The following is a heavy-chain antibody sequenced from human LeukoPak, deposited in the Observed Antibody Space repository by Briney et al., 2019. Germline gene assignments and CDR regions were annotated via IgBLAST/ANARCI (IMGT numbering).Heavy chain of an antibody. J-gene: IGHJ3*02. Sequence: GRSLRLSCATSGFTFDDYAMHWVRQAPGKGLEWVSGISWNSGSIGYADSVKGRFTISRDNAKNSLYLQMNSLRAEDTALYYCAKDLLGYCSSTSCCCGAFDIWGQGTMVTVSS. CDR1: GFTFDDYA. CDR3: AKDLLGYCSSTSCCCGAFDI. D-gene: IGHD2-2*01. CDR2: ISWNSGSI. V-gene: IGHV3-9*01.